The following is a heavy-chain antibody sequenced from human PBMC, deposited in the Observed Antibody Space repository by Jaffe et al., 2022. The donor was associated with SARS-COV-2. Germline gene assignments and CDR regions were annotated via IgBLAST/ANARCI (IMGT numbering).Heavy chain of an antibody. Sequence: EVQLVESGGGLVKPGGSLRLSCAASGFTFSNAWMSWVRQAPGKGLEWVGRIKSKTDGGTTDYAAPVKGRFTISRDDSKNTLYLQMNSLKTEDTAVYYCTTDPYSSSWYLMGSPYNWFDPWGQGTLVTVSS. D-gene: IGHD6-13*01. CDR3: TTDPYSSSWYLMGSPYNWFDP. CDR1: GFTFSNAW. CDR2: IKSKTDGGTT. V-gene: IGHV3-15*01. J-gene: IGHJ5*02.